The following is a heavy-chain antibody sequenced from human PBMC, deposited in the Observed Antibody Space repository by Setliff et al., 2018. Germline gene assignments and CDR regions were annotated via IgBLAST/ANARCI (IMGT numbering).Heavy chain of an antibody. Sequence: SETLSLTCTASGGSMIGGHYYWSWIRQLPGKGLEWIAYIYYGGNTYYNPSLKSRVTISVDTSKNQFSLKINSVTAADTAVYYCARGHCSSGECPNYFDPWGQGTQVTVSS. CDR2: IYYGGNT. CDR1: GGSMIGGHYY. V-gene: IGHV4-31*03. J-gene: IGHJ5*02. D-gene: IGHD2-15*01. CDR3: ARGHCSSGECPNYFDP.